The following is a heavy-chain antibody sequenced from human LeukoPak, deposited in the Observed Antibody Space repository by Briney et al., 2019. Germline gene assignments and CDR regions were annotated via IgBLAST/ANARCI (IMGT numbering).Heavy chain of an antibody. CDR2: ISSSSRNI. D-gene: IGHD6-6*01. CDR1: GFTFSSYS. V-gene: IGHV3-21*01. CDR3: SRGGSSSGDGLDY. Sequence: PGGSLTLSCAASGFTFSSYSMNWVRQAPGKGLEWVSSISSSSRNIYYADSVKGRFTISRDNAKNSLYLQMSSLRAEDTAVYYCSRGGSSSGDGLDYWGQGTLVTVSS. J-gene: IGHJ4*02.